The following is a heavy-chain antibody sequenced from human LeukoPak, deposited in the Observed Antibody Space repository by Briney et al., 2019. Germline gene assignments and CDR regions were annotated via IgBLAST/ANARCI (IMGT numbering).Heavy chain of an antibody. CDR2: IWYDGSNK. V-gene: IGHV3-33*08. J-gene: IGHJ6*02. CDR3: AGTYGSGSYYLTYYYYYGMDV. CDR1: GFTFSSYG. Sequence: PGGSLRLSCAASGFTFSSYGMHWVRQAPGKGLEWVAVIWYDGSNKYYADSVKGRFTISRDNSKNTLYLQMNSLRAEDTAVYYCAGTYGSGSYYLTYYYYYGMDVWGQGTTVTVSS. D-gene: IGHD3-10*01.